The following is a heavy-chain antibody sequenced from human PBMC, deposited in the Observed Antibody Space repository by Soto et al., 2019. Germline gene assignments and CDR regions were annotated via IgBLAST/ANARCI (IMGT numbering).Heavy chain of an antibody. CDR2: ISWNSGII. Sequence: PGGSMRLCCSACGFRLSSYSMSWVRPAPGKGLEWVSGISWNSGIIVYADSVKGRFTTSRDNAKNSLYLQMNSLRAEDTALYHCAKGPSIAGRYDYWGQGTLVTVSS. CDR1: GFRLSSYS. J-gene: IGHJ4*02. V-gene: IGHV3-9*01. CDR3: AKGPSIAGRYDY. D-gene: IGHD6-6*01.